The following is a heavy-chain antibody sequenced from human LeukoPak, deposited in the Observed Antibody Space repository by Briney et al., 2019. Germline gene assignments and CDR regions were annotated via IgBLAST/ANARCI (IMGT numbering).Heavy chain of an antibody. CDR1: SDSISRSPYY. CDR3: ARLVTGGYSDV. Sequence: SETLSLTCTVSSDSISRSPYYWSWVRQPPGKGLDYIGAIYYTGTTYHNPSLKSRVTISVDTSQNQFSLKLTSVTAADTAVYYCARLVTGGYSDVWGQGTMVTVSS. D-gene: IGHD2-2*02. J-gene: IGHJ3*01. CDR2: IYYTGTT. V-gene: IGHV4-39*01.